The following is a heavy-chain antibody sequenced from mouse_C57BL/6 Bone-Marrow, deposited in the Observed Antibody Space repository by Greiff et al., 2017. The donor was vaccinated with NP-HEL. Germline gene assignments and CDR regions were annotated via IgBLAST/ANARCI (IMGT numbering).Heavy chain of an antibody. J-gene: IGHJ1*03. D-gene: IGHD1-1*01. Sequence: EVQLVESGPVLVKPGPSVKISCKASGFTFTDYYMHWVKQSHGKSLEWIGLVYPYNGGTSYNQKFKGKATLTVDTSSSTAYMELNSLTSEDSAVYYCAREKLNYYGSSSYWYFDVWGTGTTVTVSS. CDR1: GFTFTDYY. CDR3: AREKLNYYGSSSYWYFDV. V-gene: IGHV1-36*01. CDR2: VYPYNGGT.